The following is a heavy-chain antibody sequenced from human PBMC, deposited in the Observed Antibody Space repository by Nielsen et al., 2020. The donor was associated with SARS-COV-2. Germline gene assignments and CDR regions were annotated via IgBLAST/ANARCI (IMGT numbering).Heavy chain of an antibody. Sequence: GESLKISCAASGFTFDDYGMSWVRQAPGKGLEWVSGINWNGGSTGYADSVKGRFTISSDNAKNSLYLQMNSLRAEDTAVYYCARESVTGTDAFDIWGQGTVVTVSS. CDR3: ARESVTGTDAFDI. D-gene: IGHD6-19*01. J-gene: IGHJ3*02. V-gene: IGHV3-20*04. CDR2: INWNGGST. CDR1: GFTFDDYG.